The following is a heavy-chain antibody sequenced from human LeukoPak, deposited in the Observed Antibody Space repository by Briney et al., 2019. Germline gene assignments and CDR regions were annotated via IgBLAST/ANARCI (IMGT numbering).Heavy chain of an antibody. CDR1: GFTVSSNY. D-gene: IGHD4-17*01. CDR2: IYSGGST. CDR3: AREYGDYGMDV. J-gene: IGHJ6*02. Sequence: PGGSLRLSCAASGFTVSSNYMSWVRQAPGKGLEWVSVIYSGGSTYYADSVKGRFTISRDDSKNTLYLQMNSLRAEDTAVYYCAREYGDYGMDVWGQGTTVTVSS. V-gene: IGHV3-53*01.